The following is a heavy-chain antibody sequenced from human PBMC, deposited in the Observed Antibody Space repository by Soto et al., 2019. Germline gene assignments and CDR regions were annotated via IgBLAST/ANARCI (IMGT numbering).Heavy chain of an antibody. CDR3: ASGGGSYWHYGMDV. V-gene: IGHV1-69*02. J-gene: IGHJ6*02. D-gene: IGHD3-10*01. Sequence: QVQLVQSGAEVKKPGSSVKVSCKASGGTFSSYTISWVRQAPGQGLEWMGRIIPILGIANYAQKFQGRVTITADKSTSTAYMGLSSLRSEDTAVYYCASGGGSYWHYGMDVWGQGTTVTVSS. CDR2: IIPILGIA. CDR1: GGTFSSYT.